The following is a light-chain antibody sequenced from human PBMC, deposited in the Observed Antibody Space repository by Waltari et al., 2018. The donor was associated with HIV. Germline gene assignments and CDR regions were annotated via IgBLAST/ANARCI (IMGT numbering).Light chain of an antibody. Sequence: QSALTQPASVSGPPGQSITISCPGSDSDIGASAYVSWYQKYPDRAPRLLIYEVKKRPSGVSSRFSGSKSANTASLTISGLQLEDEAEFYCASFSRGLTLVVFGGGTHVTVL. CDR3: ASFSRGLTLVV. CDR2: EVK. CDR1: DSDIGASAY. V-gene: IGLV2-14*01. J-gene: IGLJ2*01.